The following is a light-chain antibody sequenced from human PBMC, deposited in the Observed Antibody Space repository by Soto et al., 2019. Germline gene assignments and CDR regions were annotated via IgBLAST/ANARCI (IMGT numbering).Light chain of an antibody. CDR1: QGIRTD. J-gene: IGKJ1*01. V-gene: IGKV1-6*01. CDR3: LQDYSYPRT. Sequence: QLIQSPSYLSASVGDRDTISRRISQGIRTDLGWYQQKPGKAPKVLIFGASTLQSGVPSRFSCSGPGTDFTLTMRSLQSEDLGTYYYLQDYSYPRTFGQGTKVDIK. CDR2: GAS.